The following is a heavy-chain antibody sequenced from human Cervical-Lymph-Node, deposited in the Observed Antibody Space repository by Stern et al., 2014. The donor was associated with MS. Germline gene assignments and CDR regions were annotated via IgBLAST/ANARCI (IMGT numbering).Heavy chain of an antibody. Sequence: QVQLVQSALEVKKPGASVVVSCKASGYSFRSQAIAWVRQAPGHGLEWMGWIRPYSGNTNYAHSLQGRVSLTANTSTSTAFMELRDLTPGDTAVYYCARRGFSDTYDALDVWGQGTMVIVSS. V-gene: IGHV1-18*01. CDR3: ARRGFSDTYDALDV. CDR1: GYSFRSQA. J-gene: IGHJ3*01. CDR2: IRPYSGNT. D-gene: IGHD5-12*01.